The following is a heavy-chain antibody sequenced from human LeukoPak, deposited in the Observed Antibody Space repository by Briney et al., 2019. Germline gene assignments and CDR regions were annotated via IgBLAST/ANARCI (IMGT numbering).Heavy chain of an antibody. V-gene: IGHV3-53*01. D-gene: IGHD2-21*02. Sequence: GGSLRLSCAASGFTVSSNCMSWVRRAPGKGLEWVSVIYSDGSTYYADSVKARFTISRDNSKNTLYLEMNSLRAEDTAVYYCARDPLAYCGGDCYSPIDPWGQGTLVTVSS. J-gene: IGHJ5*02. CDR1: GFTVSSNC. CDR2: IYSDGST. CDR3: ARDPLAYCGGDCYSPIDP.